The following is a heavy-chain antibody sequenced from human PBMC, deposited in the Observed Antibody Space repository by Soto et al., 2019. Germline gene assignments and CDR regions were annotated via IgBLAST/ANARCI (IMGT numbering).Heavy chain of an antibody. V-gene: IGHV3-30*18. CDR2: ISYDGSNK. CDR1: GFTFSSYG. D-gene: IGHD1-26*01. J-gene: IGHJ4*02. Sequence: QVQLVESGGGVVQPGRSLRLSCAASGFTFSSYGMHWVRQAPGKGLEWVAVISYDGSNKYYADSVKGRFTISRDNSKNTLYLQMNSRRAEDTAGYYCAKDWGVGPTRGAVDYWGQGTLVTVSS. CDR3: AKDWGVGPTRGAVDY.